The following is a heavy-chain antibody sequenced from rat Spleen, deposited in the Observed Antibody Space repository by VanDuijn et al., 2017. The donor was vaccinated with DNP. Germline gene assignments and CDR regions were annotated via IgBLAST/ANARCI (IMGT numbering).Heavy chain of an antibody. D-gene: IGHD1-11*01. V-gene: IGHV5S10*01. Sequence: EVQLVESGGGLVQPGKSLKLSCLASGITFSNYDLTWVRQAPKKGLEWVATIIYDGSRTYYRDSVKGRFTISRDNAKSTLNLQMDSLRSEDTATYYCATFEGRDAWGQGTSVTVSS. CDR2: IIYDGSRT. CDR1: GITFSNYD. J-gene: IGHJ4*01. CDR3: ATFEGRDA.